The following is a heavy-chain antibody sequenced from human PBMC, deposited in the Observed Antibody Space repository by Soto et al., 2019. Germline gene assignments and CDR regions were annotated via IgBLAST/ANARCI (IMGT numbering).Heavy chain of an antibody. V-gene: IGHV4-31*03. CDR3: ARVPLYCSGGSCYSFDY. D-gene: IGHD2-15*01. J-gene: IGHJ4*02. CDR2: IYYSGST. Sequence: QVQLQESGPGLVKPSQTLSLTCTVSGGSISSGGYYWSWIRQHPGKGLEWIGYIYYSGSTYYNPSLKSRVTRPGAPSKTHVPLKLGSGTAADTAVYYCARVPLYCSGGSCYSFDYWGQGTLVTVSS. CDR1: GGSISSGGYY.